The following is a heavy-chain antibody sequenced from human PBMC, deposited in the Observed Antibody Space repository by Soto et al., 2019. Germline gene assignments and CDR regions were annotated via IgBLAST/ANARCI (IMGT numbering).Heavy chain of an antibody. CDR1: GGTFSSFA. CDR3: ARGNALDI. CDR2: TILILGTA. V-gene: IGHV1-69*13. J-gene: IGHJ6*02. Sequence: AAVKVSCKASGGTFSSFAINWVRQAPGQGPEWMGGTILILGTANYAQKFQGRVTIIADETTNTASLELTSLRSEDTAVYYGARGNALDIWGQGTTV.